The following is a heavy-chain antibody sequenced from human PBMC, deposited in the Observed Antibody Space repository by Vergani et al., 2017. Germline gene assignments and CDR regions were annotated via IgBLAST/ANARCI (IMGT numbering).Heavy chain of an antibody. V-gene: IGHV3-73*02. Sequence: EVQLVESGGGLVQPGESLKLSCATSGLTFSDSAIHWVRQTSGKGLEWIGRIRDKAYNYATVYAVSVKGRFTTSRDDSKKTAYLQMNGLTTEDTAVCYCFYDFWAWCDSVDVWGKGTTVTVSS. CDR2: IRDKAYNYAT. D-gene: IGHD3-3*01. J-gene: IGHJ6*04. CDR3: FYDFWAWCDSVDV. CDR1: GLTFSDSA.